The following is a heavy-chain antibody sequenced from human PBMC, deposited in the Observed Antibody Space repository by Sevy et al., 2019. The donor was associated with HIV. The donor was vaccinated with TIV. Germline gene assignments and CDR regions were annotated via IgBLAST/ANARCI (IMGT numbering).Heavy chain of an antibody. CDR1: GFTFSNAW. CDR3: TTGEVGYCSGGGCYFG. D-gene: IGHD2-15*01. J-gene: IGHJ4*02. CDR2: IKSKTDGGTT. Sequence: GGSLRLSCAASGFTFSNAWMSWVRQAPGKGLEWVGRIKSKTDGGTTDYAAPVKGRFNISRDDSKNTLYLQMNSLKTADTAVYYCTTGEVGYCSGGGCYFGWGQGTLVTVSS. V-gene: IGHV3-15*01.